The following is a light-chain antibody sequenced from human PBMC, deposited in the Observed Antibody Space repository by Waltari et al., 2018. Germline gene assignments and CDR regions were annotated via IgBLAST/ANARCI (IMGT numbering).Light chain of an antibody. CDR2: DAS. J-gene: IGKJ1*01. CDR3: QKYGTLPAT. Sequence: EIVLTQSPGTLSLSPGERATLSCRASQSVSKYLAWYHKKVGQPPRLLIYDASTRATGIPDRFIGSGFGTDFSLTISRLEPEDFAVYYCQKYGTLPATFGQGTKVEI. V-gene: IGKV3-20*01. CDR1: QSVSKY.